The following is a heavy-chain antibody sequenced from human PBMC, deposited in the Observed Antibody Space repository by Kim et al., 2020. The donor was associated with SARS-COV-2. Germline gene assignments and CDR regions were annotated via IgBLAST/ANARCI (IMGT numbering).Heavy chain of an antibody. J-gene: IGHJ5*02. CDR1: GFTFSNDW. D-gene: IGHD2-15*01. V-gene: IGHV3-74*03. Sequence: GGSLRLSCAASGFTFSNDWMRWVRQAPGKGLVWVARIKSNISGTTYAYSVTGRVTISSDNAKNTLNLQMNSLRAEDTAVYDCAREGVVVPSGWFDPWGQGTLVTVSS. CDR3: AREGVVVPSGWFDP. CDR2: IKSNISGT.